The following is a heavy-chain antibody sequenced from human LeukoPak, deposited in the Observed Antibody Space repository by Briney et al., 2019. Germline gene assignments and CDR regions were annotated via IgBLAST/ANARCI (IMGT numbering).Heavy chain of an antibody. CDR3: ARGPGYRGYVR. D-gene: IGHD5-12*01. V-gene: IGHV3-21*01. CDR1: GFTFSIYS. CDR2: ISSSSSYI. J-gene: IGHJ4*02. Sequence: GGSLRLSCAASGFTFSIYSMNWVRQAPGKGLEWVSSISSSSSYIYYADSVKGRFTISRDNAKNSLYLQMNSLRAEDTAVYYCARGPGYRGYVRWGQGTLVTVSS.